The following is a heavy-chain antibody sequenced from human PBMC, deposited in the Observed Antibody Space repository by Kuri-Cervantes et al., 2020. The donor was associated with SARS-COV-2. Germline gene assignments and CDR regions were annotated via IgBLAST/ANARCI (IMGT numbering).Heavy chain of an antibody. V-gene: IGHV1-69*05. CDR2: IIPIFGTA. J-gene: IGHJ2*01. Sequence: KISCKGSGYSFTSYWIGWVRQAPGQGLEWVGRIIPIFGTANYAQKFKGRVTITTDESTSTAYMELSSLRSEDTAVYYCASKTYYYDSSGYYPGHSWYFDLWGRGTLVTVSS. CDR3: ASKTYYYDSSGYYPGHSWYFDL. CDR1: GYSFTSYW. D-gene: IGHD3-22*01.